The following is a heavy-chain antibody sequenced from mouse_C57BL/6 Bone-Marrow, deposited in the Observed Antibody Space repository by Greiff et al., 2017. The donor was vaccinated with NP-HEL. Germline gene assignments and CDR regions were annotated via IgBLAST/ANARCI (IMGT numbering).Heavy chain of an antibody. CDR2: ISNKANGYTI. Sequence: EVKLVESGGGLVQPGGSLSLSCAASGFTFTDYYMSWVRQPPGKALEWVGFISNKANGYTIEYSASVKGRFTISRDNSQSILYLQMNALRAEDSATYYCARSIYYDYADDPFYGMDYWGQGTSVTVSS. CDR1: GFTFTDYY. D-gene: IGHD2-4*01. J-gene: IGHJ4*01. CDR3: ARSIYYDYADDPFYGMDY. V-gene: IGHV7-3*01.